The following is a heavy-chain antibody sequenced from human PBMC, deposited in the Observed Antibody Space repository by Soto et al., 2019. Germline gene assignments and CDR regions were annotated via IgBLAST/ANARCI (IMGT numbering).Heavy chain of an antibody. V-gene: IGHV2-5*02. D-gene: IGHD2-15*01. J-gene: IGHJ6*02. CDR2: IYWDDDK. Sequence: QITLKESGPTLVKPTQTLTLTCTFSGFSLSTSGVGVAWIRQTPGKALEWRALIYWDDDKRYRPYLESRLTITTDTSKNQVVLTMTNMDSVDTATYYCAYLPCSGGSCYWFSFSGMDVWGQGTTVTVSS. CDR1: GFSLSTSGVG. CDR3: AYLPCSGGSCYWFSFSGMDV.